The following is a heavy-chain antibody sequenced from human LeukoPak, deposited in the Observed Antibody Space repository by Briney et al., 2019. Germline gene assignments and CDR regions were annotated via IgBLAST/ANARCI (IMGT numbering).Heavy chain of an antibody. J-gene: IGHJ3*02. CDR2: IYPGDSDT. CDR1: GYSFTSYW. V-gene: IGHV5-51*01. Sequence: GESLKISCKGSGYSFTSYWIGWVRQMPGKGLEWMGIIYPGDSDTRYSPSFQGQVTISADKSISTAYLQWSSLKASDTAMYYCARQHSGIAAAAAPVDAFDIWGQGTMVTVSS. CDR3: ARQHSGIAAAAAPVDAFDI. D-gene: IGHD6-13*01.